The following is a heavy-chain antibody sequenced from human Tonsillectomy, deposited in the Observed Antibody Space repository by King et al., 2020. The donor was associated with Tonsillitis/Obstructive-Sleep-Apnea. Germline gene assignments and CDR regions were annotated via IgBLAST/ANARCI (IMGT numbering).Heavy chain of an antibody. D-gene: IGHD6-19*01. V-gene: IGHV1-69*12. CDR1: GGTFRSYA. Sequence: AQLVQSGAEVKKPGSSVKVSCKASGGTFRSYAISGVRQAPGQGLEWRGGNIPIFGTANYAKKFQGRVTITAEESTSTAYRELSSLRSEGTAVYYGAREKGSGWSTGVIDYWGQGTLVTVSS. CDR3: AREKGSGWSTGVIDY. CDR2: NIPIFGTA. J-gene: IGHJ4*02.